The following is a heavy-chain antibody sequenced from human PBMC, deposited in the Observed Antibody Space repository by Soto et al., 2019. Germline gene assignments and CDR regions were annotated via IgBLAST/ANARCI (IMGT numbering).Heavy chain of an antibody. Sequence: SETLSLTCAVSGGSISSSNWWSWVRQPPGKGLEWIGEIYHSGSTYYNPSLKSRVTMSVDTAKNHFSLKLSSVTAADTAMYYCARHGGITMIVGGGLLSAFDIWGQGTMVT. J-gene: IGHJ3*02. CDR2: IYHSGST. D-gene: IGHD3-22*01. CDR1: GGSISSSNW. V-gene: IGHV4-4*02. CDR3: ARHGGITMIVGGGLLSAFDI.